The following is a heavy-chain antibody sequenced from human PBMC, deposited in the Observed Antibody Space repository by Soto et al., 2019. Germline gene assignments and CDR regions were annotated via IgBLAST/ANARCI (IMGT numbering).Heavy chain of an antibody. D-gene: IGHD1-26*01. V-gene: IGHV3-23*01. Sequence: EVQLLESGGGLVPPGGSLRLSCAASGFTFSTYAMNWVRQAPGKGLEWVSAISGGGGSTYYADSVKGRVTISRDNSKNTLYLQMNSLRAEDTAVYYCAKVSLGALTFTDYYYYGLDVWGQGTTVTVSS. CDR2: ISGGGGST. J-gene: IGHJ6*02. CDR3: AKVSLGALTFTDYYYYGLDV. CDR1: GFTFSTYA.